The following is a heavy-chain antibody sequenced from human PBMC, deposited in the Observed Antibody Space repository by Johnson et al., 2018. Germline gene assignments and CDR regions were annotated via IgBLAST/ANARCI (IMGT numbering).Heavy chain of an antibody. CDR3: ARARDVGGTDFQH. J-gene: IGHJ1*01. V-gene: IGHV1-8*01. CDR1: GYSFPTYD. D-gene: IGHD4-23*01. CDR2: MNPHSGHT. Sequence: VQLVESGAEVKKPGASVKVSCKASGYSFPTYDINWVRQATGQGLEWMGWMNPHSGHTGPAQKVQGRVTMTRDTSIRTAYMELSSLSSEDTAVYYCARARDVGGTDFQHWGQGTLVTVSS.